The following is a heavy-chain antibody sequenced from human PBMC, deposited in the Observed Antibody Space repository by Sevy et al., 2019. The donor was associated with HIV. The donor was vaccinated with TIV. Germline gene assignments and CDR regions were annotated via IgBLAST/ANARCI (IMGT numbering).Heavy chain of an antibody. J-gene: IGHJ4*02. Sequence: GGSLRLSCAASGFTFSSYAMHWVRQAPGKGLEWVAVISYDGSNKYYADSVKGRFTISRDNSKNTLYLQMNSLRAEDTAVYYCAKDFLTQAGIAVAGYFDYWGQGTLVTVSS. CDR3: AKDFLTQAGIAVAGYFDY. CDR2: ISYDGSNK. D-gene: IGHD6-19*01. CDR1: GFTFSSYA. V-gene: IGHV3-30*18.